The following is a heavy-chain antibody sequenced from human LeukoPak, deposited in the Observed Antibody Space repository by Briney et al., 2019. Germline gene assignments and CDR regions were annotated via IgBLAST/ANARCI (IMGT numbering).Heavy chain of an antibody. V-gene: IGHV1-18*01. CDR2: ISAYNGNT. CDR1: GYTFTSYG. Sequence: ASVKVSCKASGYTFTSYGISWVRQAPGQGLEWMGWISAYNGNTNYAQKLQGRVTMTTDTSTSTAYMELRSPRSDDTAVYYCASAIAVAGAFDYWGQGTLVTVSS. CDR3: ASAIAVAGAFDY. D-gene: IGHD6-19*01. J-gene: IGHJ4*02.